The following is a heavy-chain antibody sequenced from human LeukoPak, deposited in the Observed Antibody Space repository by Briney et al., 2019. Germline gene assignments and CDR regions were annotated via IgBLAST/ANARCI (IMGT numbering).Heavy chain of an antibody. CDR1: GYSISSGYY. CDR2: IFHSGST. D-gene: IGHD2-15*01. J-gene: IGHJ4*02. CDR3: ASGYRYCSGGSCYGSGDF. V-gene: IGHV4-38-2*02. Sequence: PSETLSLTCTVSGYSISSGYYWGWIRQPPGKGLEWIGSIFHSGSTYYNPSLKSRVTISVDTSKNQFSLELSSVTAADTAVYYCASGYRYCSGGSCYGSGDFWGQGTLVTVSS.